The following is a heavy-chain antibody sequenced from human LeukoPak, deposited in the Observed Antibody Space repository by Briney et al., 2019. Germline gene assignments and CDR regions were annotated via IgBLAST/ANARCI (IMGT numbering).Heavy chain of an antibody. CDR3: ARASGAYCGGDCNYDWYFDL. CDR1: GDLVSRNSVA. Sequence: SQTLSLTCAISGDLVSRNSVAWNWIRQSPSRGLEWLGRTYYRSKWNSDYVLSMKSRISINADTNKNQFSLHLKSVTPEDTAVYFCARASGAYCGGDCNYDWYFDLWGRGTLVTVSS. CDR2: TYYRSKWNS. V-gene: IGHV6-1*01. J-gene: IGHJ2*01. D-gene: IGHD2-21*01.